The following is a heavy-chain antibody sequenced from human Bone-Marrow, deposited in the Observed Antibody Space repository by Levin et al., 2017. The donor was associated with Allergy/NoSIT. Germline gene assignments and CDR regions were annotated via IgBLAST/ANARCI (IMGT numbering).Heavy chain of an antibody. V-gene: IGHV3-11*01. D-gene: IGHD1-26*01. J-gene: IGHJ6*02. CDR3: ARDRSRAYSGSYYGYHSYGMDV. CDR2: ISNTGYSI. Sequence: PGGSLRLSCAASRFSFSEYYMSWIRQAPGKGLEWLSYISNTGYSIYYADSVQGRFTISRDNSKNSLFLQMNGLRVEDTAVYYCARDRSRAYSGSYYGYHSYGMDVWGQGTTVTVSS. CDR1: RFSFSEYY.